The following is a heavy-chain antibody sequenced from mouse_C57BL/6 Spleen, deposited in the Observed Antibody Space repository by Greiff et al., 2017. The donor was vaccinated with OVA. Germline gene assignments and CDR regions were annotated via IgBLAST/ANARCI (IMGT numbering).Heavy chain of an antibody. CDR3: ARSPSTMVTEGFAY. CDR2: IYPGSGST. J-gene: IGHJ3*01. D-gene: IGHD2-2*01. V-gene: IGHV1-55*01. CDR1: GYTFTSYW. Sequence: QVQLKQPGAELVKPGASVKMSCKASGYTFTSYWITWVKQRPGQGLEWIGDIYPGSGSTNYYEKFQSKATLTVDTSSSTAYMQLSSLTSEDASVYYCARSPSTMVTEGFAYWGQGTLVTVSA.